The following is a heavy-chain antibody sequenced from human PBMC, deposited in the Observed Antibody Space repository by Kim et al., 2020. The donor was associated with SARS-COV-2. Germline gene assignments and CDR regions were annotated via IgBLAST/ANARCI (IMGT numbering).Heavy chain of an antibody. CDR2: T. J-gene: IGHJ6*02. D-gene: IGHD3-9*01. V-gene: IGHV3-23*01. Sequence: THYAESAEARFTIYREHTKTTLYLQMNCLRVEDTAIYYCAKDLFDYSAMDVWGQGTTVTVSS. CDR3: AKDLFDYSAMDV.